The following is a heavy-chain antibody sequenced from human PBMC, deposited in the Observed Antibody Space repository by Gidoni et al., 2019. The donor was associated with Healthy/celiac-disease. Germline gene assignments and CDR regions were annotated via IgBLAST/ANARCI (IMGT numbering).Heavy chain of an antibody. V-gene: IGHV1-2*06. CDR1: GSTFTGDY. CDR3: ARVSPKLITMVQGVLIY. D-gene: IGHD3-10*01. Sequence: QVQLVQSGAEVKKPGASGKVSCKASGSTFTGDYMHWVRQAPGQGLEWMGRINPNSGGTNYAQKFQGRVTMTRDTSISTAYMELSRLRSDDTAVYYCARVSPKLITMVQGVLIYWGQGTLVTVSS. CDR2: INPNSGGT. J-gene: IGHJ4*02.